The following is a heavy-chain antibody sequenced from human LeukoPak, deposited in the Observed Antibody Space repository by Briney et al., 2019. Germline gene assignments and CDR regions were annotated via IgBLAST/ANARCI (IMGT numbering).Heavy chain of an antibody. CDR1: GGSISSYY. Sequence: SETLSLTCTVSGGSISSYYWSWIRQPPGKGLEWIGYIYYSGSTNYNPSLKSRVTISVDTSKNQFPLKPSSVTAADTAVCYCARGRAAAGTIWYFDLWGRGTLVTVSS. CDR2: IYYSGST. D-gene: IGHD6-13*01. V-gene: IGHV4-59*01. J-gene: IGHJ2*01. CDR3: ARGRAAAGTIWYFDL.